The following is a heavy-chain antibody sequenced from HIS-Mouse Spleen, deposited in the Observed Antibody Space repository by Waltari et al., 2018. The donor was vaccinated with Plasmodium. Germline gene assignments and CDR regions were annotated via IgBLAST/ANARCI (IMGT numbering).Heavy chain of an antibody. D-gene: IGHD1-7*01. CDR3: ARDRITGTSYFDY. CDR1: GGSISSSSYY. Sequence: QLQLQESGPGLVKPSETLSLTCTVSGGSISSSSYYWGWIRQPPGKGLGWIGSIYYSGSTSYNPSLKSRVTISVDTSKNQFSLKLSSVTAADTAVYYCARDRITGTSYFDYWGQGTLVTVSS. J-gene: IGHJ4*02. CDR2: IYYSGST. V-gene: IGHV4-39*07.